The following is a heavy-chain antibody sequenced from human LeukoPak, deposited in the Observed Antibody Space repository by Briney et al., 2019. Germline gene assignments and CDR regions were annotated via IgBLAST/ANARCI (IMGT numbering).Heavy chain of an antibody. V-gene: IGHV3-30*02. Sequence: GGSLRLSCAASGFTFSSYGMHWVRQAPGKGLEWVAFIRYDGSNKYYADSVKGRFTISRDNSKNTLYLQMNSLRAEDTAVYYCARDTARYCSSTSCLGGAFDIWGQGTMVTVSS. CDR1: GFTFSSYG. J-gene: IGHJ3*02. D-gene: IGHD2-2*01. CDR3: ARDTARYCSSTSCLGGAFDI. CDR2: IRYDGSNK.